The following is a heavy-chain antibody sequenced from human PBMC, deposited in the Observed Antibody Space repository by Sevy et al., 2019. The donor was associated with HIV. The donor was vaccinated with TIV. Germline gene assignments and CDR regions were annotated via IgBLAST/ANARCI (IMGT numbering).Heavy chain of an antibody. J-gene: IGHJ4*02. D-gene: IGHD5-18*01. CDR1: GGSISSYY. CDR2: SGST. V-gene: IGHV4-59*01. Sequence: SETLSLTCSVSGGSISSYYWSWIRQPPGKGLEWIEYSGSTDYKSSLKSRVTISVDTCKNQFSLKLSSVTAADTAVYYGARVRYTFGFPVFLDYWGQGTLVTVSS. CDR3: ARVRYTFGFPVFLDY.